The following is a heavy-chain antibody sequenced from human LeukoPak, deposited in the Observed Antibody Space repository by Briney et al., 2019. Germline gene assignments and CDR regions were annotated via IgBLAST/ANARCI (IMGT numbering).Heavy chain of an antibody. V-gene: IGHV4-59*01. CDR3: AREAAGKDAFDI. D-gene: IGHD6-13*01. Sequence: PSETLSLTCTVSGGSISSYYWSWIRQPPGKGLEWIGYIYYSGSTNYNPSLKSRATISVDTSKNQFSLKLSSVTAADTAVYYCAREAAGKDAFDIWGQGTMVTVSS. J-gene: IGHJ3*02. CDR2: IYYSGST. CDR1: GGSISSYY.